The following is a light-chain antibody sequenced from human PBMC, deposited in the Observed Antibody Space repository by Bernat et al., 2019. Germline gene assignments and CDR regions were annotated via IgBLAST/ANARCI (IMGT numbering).Light chain of an antibody. J-gene: IGLJ1*01. Sequence: QSALTQPASVSGSPGQSITISCTGTSSDVGGYTYVSWYQQDSGKVPKLLISDVSDRPSGVSNRFSGTKSGNTASLTISGLQAEDEADYYCSAWTTGNVDVFGTGTKVTVL. V-gene: IGLV2-14*03. CDR2: DVS. CDR1: SSDVGGYTY. CDR3: SAWTTGNVDV.